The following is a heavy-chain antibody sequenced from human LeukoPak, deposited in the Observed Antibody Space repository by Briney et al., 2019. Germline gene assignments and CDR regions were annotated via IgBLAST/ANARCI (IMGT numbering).Heavy chain of an antibody. D-gene: IGHD2-2*01. CDR1: GGSISSSSYY. Sequence: PSETLSLTCTVSGGSISSSSYYWGWIRQPPGKGLEWIGSIYYSGSTYYNPSLKSRVTISVDTSKNQFSLKLSSVTAADTAVYYCARAYCSSTSCLGYFDYWGQGTLVTVSS. CDR3: ARAYCSSTSCLGYFDY. J-gene: IGHJ4*02. V-gene: IGHV4-39*07. CDR2: IYYSGST.